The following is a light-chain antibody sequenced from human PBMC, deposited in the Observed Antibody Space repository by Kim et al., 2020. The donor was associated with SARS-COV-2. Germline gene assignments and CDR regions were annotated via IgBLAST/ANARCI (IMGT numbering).Light chain of an antibody. CDR1: QSVSSSY. J-gene: IGKJ4*01. CDR3: QQYGSSPLT. Sequence: SPGERATLSCRASQSVSSSYLAWYQQKPGQAPRLLIYGAASRATGIPDRFSGSGSGTDFTLTISRLEPEDFAVYYCQQYGSSPLTFGGGTKVDIK. V-gene: IGKV3-20*01. CDR2: GAA.